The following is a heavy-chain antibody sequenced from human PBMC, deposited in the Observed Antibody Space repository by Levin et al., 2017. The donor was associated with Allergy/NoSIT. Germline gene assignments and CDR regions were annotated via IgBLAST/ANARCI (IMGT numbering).Heavy chain of an antibody. D-gene: IGHD3-10*01. J-gene: IGHJ6*02. CDR1: GFTFSSYD. Sequence: GESLKISCAASGFTFSSYDMHWVRQATGKGLEWVSAIGTAGDTYYPGSVKGRFTISRENAKNSLYLQMNSLRAGDTAVYYCARGGSGSYYNPYYDYGMDGWGQGTTVTVSS. CDR3: ARGGSGSYYNPYYDYGMDG. V-gene: IGHV3-13*01. CDR2: IGTAGDT.